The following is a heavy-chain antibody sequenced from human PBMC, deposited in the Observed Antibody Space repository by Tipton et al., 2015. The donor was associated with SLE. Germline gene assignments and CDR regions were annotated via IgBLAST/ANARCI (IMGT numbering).Heavy chain of an antibody. V-gene: IGHV4-30-2*01. CDR2: IHHSGST. CDR3: ARGLVTWRGAIVGVDV. Sequence: TLSLTCAVSGGAVISGEYSWSWIRQPPGKTLEWIGYIHHSGSTYYNPSLESRVTISVDMAKNHFSLKLTSVTAADTAVYYCARGLVTWRGAIVGVDVWGQGTTVNVSS. J-gene: IGHJ6*02. CDR1: GGAVISGEYS. D-gene: IGHD2-21*02.